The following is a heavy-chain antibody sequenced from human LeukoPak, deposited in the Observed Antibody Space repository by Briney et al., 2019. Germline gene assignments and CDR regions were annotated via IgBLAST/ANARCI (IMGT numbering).Heavy chain of an antibody. Sequence: GASVKVSCKASGYTFTGYYMHGVRQAPGQGLEWMGWINPNSGGTNYAQKFQGRVTMTRDTSISTAYMELSRLRSDDTAVYYCARNLVSSSWYPSLDYWGQGTLVTVSS. V-gene: IGHV1-2*02. CDR2: INPNSGGT. CDR1: GYTFTGYY. CDR3: ARNLVSSSWYPSLDY. J-gene: IGHJ4*02. D-gene: IGHD6-13*01.